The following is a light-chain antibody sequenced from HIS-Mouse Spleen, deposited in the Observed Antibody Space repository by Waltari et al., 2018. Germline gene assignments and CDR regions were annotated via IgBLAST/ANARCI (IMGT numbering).Light chain of an antibody. CDR3: QQYNNWPYT. CDR1: QSVSSN. J-gene: IGKJ2*01. CDR2: GAS. V-gene: IGKV3-15*01. Sequence: EIVMTQSPATLSGSPGERATLPCRASQSVSSNLAGYQQKPGQAPRLLIYGASTRATGIPARFSGSGSGTEFTLTISSLQSEDFAVYYCQQYNNWPYTFGQGTKLEIK.